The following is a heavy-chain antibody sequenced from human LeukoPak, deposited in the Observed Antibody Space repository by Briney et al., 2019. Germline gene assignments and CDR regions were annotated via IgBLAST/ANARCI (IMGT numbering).Heavy chain of an antibody. V-gene: IGHV3-53*01. J-gene: IGHJ4*02. CDR2: IYSGGST. CDR1: GFTVSSNY. Sequence: GGSLRLSCAASGFTVSSNYMSWVRQAPGKGLEWVSVIYSGGSTYYADSVKGRFTISRDNSKNTLYLQMDSLRAEDTAVYYCARYWVVYFDYWGQGTLVTVSS. CDR3: ARYWVVYFDY. D-gene: IGHD2-15*01.